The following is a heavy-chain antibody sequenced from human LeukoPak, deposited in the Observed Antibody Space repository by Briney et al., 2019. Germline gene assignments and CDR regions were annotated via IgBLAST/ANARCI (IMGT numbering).Heavy chain of an antibody. Sequence: GGSLRLSCAASGFIFSSYGMHWVRQAPGKGLEWVAFMQHDGSNKYYAGSVKGRFTISRDNSKNTLYLQMNSLRAEDTAVYYCAKDWTVDFDYWGQGTLVTVSS. D-gene: IGHD3/OR15-3a*01. J-gene: IGHJ4*02. CDR1: GFIFSSYG. CDR2: MQHDGSNK. V-gene: IGHV3-30*02. CDR3: AKDWTVDFDY.